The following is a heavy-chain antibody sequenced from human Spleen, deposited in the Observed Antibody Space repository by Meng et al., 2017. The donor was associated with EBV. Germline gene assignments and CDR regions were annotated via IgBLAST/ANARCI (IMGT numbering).Heavy chain of an antibody. J-gene: IGHJ4*01. Sequence: LLVRSGAELGKPGASVTVSCKASGYTFIHYGINWVRQAPGQGLEWMGWVSPYNGYTSYAQNLKGRVTMTTDTSTNTAYMTLRSLRSDDTAVYYCARDRSEMAGSWGGYWGQGSLVTVSS. V-gene: IGHV1-18*01. CDR3: ARDRSEMAGSWGGY. CDR2: VSPYNGYT. CDR1: GYTFIHYG. D-gene: IGHD5-24*01.